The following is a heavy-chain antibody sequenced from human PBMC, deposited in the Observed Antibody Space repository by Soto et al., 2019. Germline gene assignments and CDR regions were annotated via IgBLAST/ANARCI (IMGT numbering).Heavy chain of an antibody. V-gene: IGHV1-3*01. J-gene: IGHJ6*02. Sequence: ASVKVSCKASGYTFTSYAMHWVRQAPGQRLEWMGWINAGNGNTKYSQKFQGRITITRDTSASTAYMELSSLRSEDTAVYYCARSGVVPAVLRYYYYGMDVWGQGTTVTVSS. D-gene: IGHD2-2*01. CDR2: INAGNGNT. CDR3: ARSGVVPAVLRYYYYGMDV. CDR1: GYTFTSYA.